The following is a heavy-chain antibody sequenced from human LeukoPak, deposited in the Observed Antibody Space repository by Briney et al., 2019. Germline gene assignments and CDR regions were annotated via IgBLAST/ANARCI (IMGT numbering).Heavy chain of an antibody. CDR3: ATIAAAGTGYFDY. Sequence: PSETLSLTCTVSGGSISGYYWSWIRQSPGKALEWIAYIDYSGDTNSNPSLKSRVTISVDPSKNQFSLKLSSVTAADTAVYYCATIAAAGTGYFDYWGQGTLVTVS. CDR2: IDYSGDT. V-gene: IGHV4-59*08. D-gene: IGHD6-13*01. CDR1: GGSISGYY. J-gene: IGHJ4*02.